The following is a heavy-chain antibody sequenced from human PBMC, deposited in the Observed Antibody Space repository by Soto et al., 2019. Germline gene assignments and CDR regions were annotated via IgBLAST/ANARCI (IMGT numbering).Heavy chain of an antibody. CDR3: VRTDIVVVPAAMDAYYYYYMDV. J-gene: IGHJ6*03. Sequence: GGSLRLSCAASGFTFDDYGMSWVRQAPGKGLEWVSGINWNGSSTGYADSVKGRFTISRDNAKNSLYLQMNSLRAEDTALYHCVRTDIVVVPAAMDAYYYYYMDVWGKGTTVTVSS. D-gene: IGHD2-2*01. V-gene: IGHV3-20*01. CDR1: GFTFDDYG. CDR2: INWNGSST.